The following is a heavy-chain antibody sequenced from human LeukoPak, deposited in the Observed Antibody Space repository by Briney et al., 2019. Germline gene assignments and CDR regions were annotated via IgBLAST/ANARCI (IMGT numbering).Heavy chain of an antibody. D-gene: IGHD3-22*01. CDR3: AKDLHYYDSSGYSRFDY. Sequence: GGSLRLSCAASGFTFSSYWMSWVRQAPGKGLEWVANIKKDGSEKNYVDSVKGRFTISRDNAKKSLYLQMNSLRAEDTAVYYCAKDLHYYDSSGYSRFDYWGQGTLVTVSS. CDR2: IKKDGSEK. J-gene: IGHJ4*02. CDR1: GFTFSSYW. V-gene: IGHV3-7*01.